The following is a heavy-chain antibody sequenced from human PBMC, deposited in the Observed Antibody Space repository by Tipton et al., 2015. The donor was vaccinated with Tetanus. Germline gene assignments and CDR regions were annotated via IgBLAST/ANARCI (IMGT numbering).Heavy chain of an antibody. D-gene: IGHD6-13*01. CDR2: KYHSGSA. V-gene: IGHV4-39*01. J-gene: IGHJ5*02. Sequence: TLSLTCTVSGDSISRSNWWGWIRKPPGKGPEWIGSKYHSGSAYYNPSLRSRVTISVDTPKNQFSLKLTSVIASDTAVYYCARHWGPRPGIAAAGTWWFDPWGQGTLVTVSS. CDR1: GDSISRSNW. CDR3: ARHWGPRPGIAAAGTWWFDP.